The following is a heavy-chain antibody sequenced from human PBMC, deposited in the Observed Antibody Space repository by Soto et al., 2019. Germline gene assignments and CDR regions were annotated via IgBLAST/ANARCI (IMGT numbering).Heavy chain of an antibody. V-gene: IGHV3-30-3*01. CDR3: ARGDVVGGNNYYYYYGMDV. Sequence: LRLSCAASGFTFSSYSMHWVRQAPGKGLEWVAVISHDGSNKYYADSVKGRFTISRDNSKNTLYLQMNSLRAEDTAVYYCARGDVVGGNNYYYYYGMDVWGQGTTVTVSS. D-gene: IGHD2-21*01. CDR2: ISHDGSNK. CDR1: GFTFSSYS. J-gene: IGHJ6*02.